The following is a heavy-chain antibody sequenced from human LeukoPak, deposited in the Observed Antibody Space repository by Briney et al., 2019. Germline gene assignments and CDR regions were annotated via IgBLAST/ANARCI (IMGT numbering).Heavy chain of an antibody. Sequence: PSETLSLTCAVYGGSFSGYYWSWIRQPPGKGLEWIGEINHSGSTNYNPSLKSRVTISVDTSKNQFSLKLSSVTAADTAVYYCARGPGIVGARGKNMTDYWGQGTLVTVSS. J-gene: IGHJ4*02. CDR1: GGSFSGYY. CDR3: ARGPGIVGARGKNMTDY. D-gene: IGHD1-26*01. V-gene: IGHV4-34*01. CDR2: INHSGST.